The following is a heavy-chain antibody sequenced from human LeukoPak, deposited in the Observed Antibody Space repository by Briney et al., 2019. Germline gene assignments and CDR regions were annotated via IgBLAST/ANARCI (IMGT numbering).Heavy chain of an antibody. CDR2: INNSGST. CDR3: AREGGDPRRLDP. CDR1: GGSISTFY. V-gene: IGHV4-4*07. J-gene: IGHJ5*02. Sequence: SETLSLTCTVSGGSISTFYWTWIRQPAGKGLEWIGRINNSGSTNYNPSLRSRVSMSVDRSKNQFSVTLSSVTAADTAVYFCAREGGDPRRLDPWGQGTLVTVSS. D-gene: IGHD6-25*01.